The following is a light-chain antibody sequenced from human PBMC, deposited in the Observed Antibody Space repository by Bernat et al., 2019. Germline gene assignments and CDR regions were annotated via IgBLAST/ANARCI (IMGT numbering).Light chain of an antibody. CDR1: QGISSY. Sequence: AIRMTQSPSSFSASTGDRVTITCRASQGISSYLAWYQQKPGKAPKLLIYAASTLQSGVPSRFSGSCSGTDFTLTISCLQSEDFATYYCQQYYSYPYTFGQGTKLEIK. CDR2: AAS. J-gene: IGKJ2*01. CDR3: QQYYSYPYT. V-gene: IGKV1-8*01.